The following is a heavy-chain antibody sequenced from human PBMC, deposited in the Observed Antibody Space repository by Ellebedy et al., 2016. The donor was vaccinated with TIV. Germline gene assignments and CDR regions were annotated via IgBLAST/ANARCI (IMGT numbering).Heavy chain of an antibody. D-gene: IGHD5-18*01. Sequence: ASVKVSCKASGYTFTSYGISWVRQAPGQGLEWMGWINPNSGGTNYAQKFQGWVTMTRDTSISTAYMELSRLRSDDTAVYYCARKGYSYGLNWFDPWGQGTLVTVSS. J-gene: IGHJ5*02. CDR3: ARKGYSYGLNWFDP. CDR2: INPNSGGT. CDR1: GYTFTSYG. V-gene: IGHV1-2*04.